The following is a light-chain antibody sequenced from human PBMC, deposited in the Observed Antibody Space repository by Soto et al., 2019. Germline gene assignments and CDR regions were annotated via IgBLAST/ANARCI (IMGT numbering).Light chain of an antibody. V-gene: IGKV1-39*01. J-gene: IGKJ4*01. CDR3: QQSDSTPLT. CDR1: QGISSY. Sequence: DIQMTQSPSSLSASVGDRVTITCRASQGISSYLNWYKQKPGKAPELLIYAASSLESGVPSRFSGSGSGTDFTLTISSLQPKDFATYYCQQSDSTPLTFGGGTKVEIK. CDR2: AAS.